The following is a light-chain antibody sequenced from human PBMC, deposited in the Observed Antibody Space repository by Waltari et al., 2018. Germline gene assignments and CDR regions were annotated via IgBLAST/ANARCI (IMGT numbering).Light chain of an antibody. CDR3: QQYNYWPWT. Sequence: EIVMTQSPATLSMSPGESATLSCRASQSLNSAFAWYQQKPCQAPRLLIYSTSTRATGTPARFSGSGSGTEFTLTISSLQSEDFAIYYCQQYNYWPWTFGQGTRVEIK. CDR1: QSLNSA. V-gene: IGKV3D-15*01. J-gene: IGKJ1*01. CDR2: STS.